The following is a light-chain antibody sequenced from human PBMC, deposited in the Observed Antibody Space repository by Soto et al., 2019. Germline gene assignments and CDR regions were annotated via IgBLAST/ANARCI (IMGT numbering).Light chain of an antibody. V-gene: IGKV3-15*01. CDR2: GAS. CDR1: HSVTSN. CDR3: QQYNKWPLFT. J-gene: IGKJ3*01. Sequence: EIVMTQSPSTLSVSPGERATLSCRASHSVTSNLAWYQQRPGQAPRLLIYGASTRATGIPARFRGSGSGTEFSLTISSLQSEDFEVYYGQQYNKWPLFTFGPGTRVDMK.